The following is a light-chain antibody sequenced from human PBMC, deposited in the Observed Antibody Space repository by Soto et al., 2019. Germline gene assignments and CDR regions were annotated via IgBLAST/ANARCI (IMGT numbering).Light chain of an antibody. V-gene: IGKV3-20*01. CDR2: GAF. J-gene: IGKJ2*01. Sequence: EIVLTQSPGTLSLSPGERATLSCRASQSVSSSYLAWYQQKPGQAPRLLIYGAFSRATGIPDRFSGSGSGTDFTLTIRRLEPEDFAVYYCQQYGSSPMYTFGQGTKLEIK. CDR3: QQYGSSPMYT. CDR1: QSVSSSY.